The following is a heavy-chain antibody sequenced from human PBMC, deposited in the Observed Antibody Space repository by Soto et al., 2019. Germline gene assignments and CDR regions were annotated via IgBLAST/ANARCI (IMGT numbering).Heavy chain of an antibody. CDR3: ARDSPGTTNYYGMDV. J-gene: IGHJ6*02. D-gene: IGHD1-7*01. Sequence: EVQLVESGGGLVEPGGSLRLSCAASGFTFNSHSMNWVRQPPGKGLEWVSSISSSSDYIYYPDSVMGRFTVSRDNAKNALSLQMHSLRAEDTAVYYCARDSPGTTNYYGMDVWGQGTTVTFSS. V-gene: IGHV3-21*01. CDR1: GFTFNSHS. CDR2: ISSSSDYI.